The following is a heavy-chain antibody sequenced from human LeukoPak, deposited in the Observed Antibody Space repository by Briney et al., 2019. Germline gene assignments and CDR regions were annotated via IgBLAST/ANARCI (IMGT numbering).Heavy chain of an antibody. J-gene: IGHJ4*02. CDR2: INPNSGGT. Sequence: ASVKVSCKASGYTFTGYYMHRVRQAPGQGLEWMGWINPNSGGTNYAQKFQGRVTMTRDTSISTAYMELSRLRSDDTAVYYCARGYYDSSGYYYFDYWGQGTLVTVSS. CDR3: ARGYYDSSGYYYFDY. D-gene: IGHD3-22*01. CDR1: GYTFTGYY. V-gene: IGHV1-2*02.